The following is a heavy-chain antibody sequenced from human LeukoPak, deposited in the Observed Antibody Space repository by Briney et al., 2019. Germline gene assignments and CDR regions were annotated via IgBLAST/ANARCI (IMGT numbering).Heavy chain of an antibody. J-gene: IGHJ4*02. CDR3: ARANSSGGTDGYFDY. Sequence: ASVTVSFTASGYTFTIYYMHWVRQAPGQGLEWMGIINPSGGGTNYAPKFQGRVTMTRDTSTSTVYMELSSLRSEDTAVYYCARANSSGGTDGYFDYWGQGTLVTVSS. CDR1: GYTFTIYY. CDR2: INPSGGGT. V-gene: IGHV1-46*01. D-gene: IGHD6-19*01.